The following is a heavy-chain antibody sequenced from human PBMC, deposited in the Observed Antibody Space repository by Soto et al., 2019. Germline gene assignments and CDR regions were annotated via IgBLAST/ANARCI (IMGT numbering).Heavy chain of an antibody. V-gene: IGHV3-48*04. Sequence: GESLKISCAASGFTFSSYSMNWVRQAPGKGLEWVSYISSSSSTIYYSDSVKGRFTISRDNAKNSLYLQMNSLRAEDTAVYYCAGDDYGGNYYYGMDVWGQGTTVTVSS. D-gene: IGHD4-17*01. J-gene: IGHJ6*02. CDR3: AGDDYGGNYYYGMDV. CDR2: ISSSSSTI. CDR1: GFTFSSYS.